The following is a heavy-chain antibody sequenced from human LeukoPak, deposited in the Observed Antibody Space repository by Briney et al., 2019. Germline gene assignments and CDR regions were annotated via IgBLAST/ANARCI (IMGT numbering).Heavy chain of an antibody. V-gene: IGHV1-46*01. Sequence: RASVKVSCEASGYTFTSYYIHWVRQAPGQGLEWMGLINPSGGSTNYAQKFQGRVTMTRDTSTSTVYMELSSLRSEDTAVYYCARGPRITMVRGGQWYYYMDVWGKGTTVTISS. J-gene: IGHJ6*03. D-gene: IGHD3-10*01. CDR1: GYTFTSYY. CDR3: ARGPRITMVRGGQWYYYMDV. CDR2: INPSGGST.